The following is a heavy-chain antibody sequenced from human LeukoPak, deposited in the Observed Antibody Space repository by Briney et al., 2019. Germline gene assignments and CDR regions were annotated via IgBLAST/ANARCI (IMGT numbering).Heavy chain of an antibody. CDR3: ARDLFVQQKLSFDP. Sequence: ASVKVSCKASGYTFTGYYIHWVRQAPGQGLEWMGWINPDSGGTNYAQKFQGRVTMTRDTSISTTYMELSRLRSDDTAVYYCARDLFVQQKLSFDPWGQGTLVTVSS. J-gene: IGHJ5*02. D-gene: IGHD6-13*01. CDR1: GYTFTGYY. V-gene: IGHV1-2*02. CDR2: INPDSGGT.